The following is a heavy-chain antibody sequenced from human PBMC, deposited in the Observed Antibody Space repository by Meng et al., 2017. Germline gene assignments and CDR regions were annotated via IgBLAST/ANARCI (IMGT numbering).Heavy chain of an antibody. CDR1: GGSFSGYD. D-gene: IGHD4-23*01. V-gene: IGHV4-34*01. J-gene: IGHJ6*02. Sequence: GSLRLSCAVYGGSFSGYDWSWIRQPPGKGLEWIGEINHSGSTNYNPSLKSRVTISVDTSKNQFALKLSSVTAADTAVYYCARNYGGNYYYYYYGMDVWGQGTTVTVSS. CDR3: ARNYGGNYYYYYYGMDV. CDR2: INHSGST.